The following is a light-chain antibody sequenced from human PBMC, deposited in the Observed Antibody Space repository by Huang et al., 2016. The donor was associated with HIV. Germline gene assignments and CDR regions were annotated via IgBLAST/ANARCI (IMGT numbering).Light chain of an antibody. Sequence: EIVLTQSPATLSLSPGERATLSCRAIQGVGNFLAWYQQRPCQAPRFLIYGASIRATGIPSRFSGSGSGTDFTLTISSPEPEDFAVYYCQQRISWPLTFGGGTKVEIK. J-gene: IGKJ4*01. CDR2: GAS. V-gene: IGKV3-11*01. CDR3: QQRISWPLT. CDR1: QGVGNF.